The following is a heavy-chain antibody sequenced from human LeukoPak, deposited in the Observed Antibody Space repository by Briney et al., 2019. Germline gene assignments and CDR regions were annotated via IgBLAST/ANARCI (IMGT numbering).Heavy chain of an antibody. Sequence: PGGSLRLSCAASGFTFSNSAMNWVRQVPGKGLEWVSSIDYDSSHIYYAASVRGRFTISRDNARNSVYLQMNSLRVEDTAVYYCARDPLRYLRVGHYDYWGQGTLVALSS. CDR2: IDYDSSHI. V-gene: IGHV3-21*01. J-gene: IGHJ4*02. CDR1: GFTFSNSA. D-gene: IGHD3-9*01. CDR3: ARDPLRYLRVGHYDY.